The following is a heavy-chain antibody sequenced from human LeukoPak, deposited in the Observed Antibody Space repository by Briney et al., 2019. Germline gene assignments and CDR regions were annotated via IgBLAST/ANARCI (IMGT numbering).Heavy chain of an antibody. CDR3: ARGRSWNYAFFDY. D-gene: IGHD1-7*01. CDR1: GFTASSNY. Sequence: GSLRLSCAASGFTASSNYMSWVRQAPGKGLEWIGEINHSGSTNYNPSLKSRVTISVDTSKNQFSLKLSSVTAADTAVYYCARGRSWNYAFFDYWGQGTLVTVSS. CDR2: INHSGST. J-gene: IGHJ4*02. V-gene: IGHV4-34*01.